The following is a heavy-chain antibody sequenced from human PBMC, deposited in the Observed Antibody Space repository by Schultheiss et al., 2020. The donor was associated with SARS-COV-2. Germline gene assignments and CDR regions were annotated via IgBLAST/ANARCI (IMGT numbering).Heavy chain of an antibody. CDR3: ARDGCSGGSCRHDY. J-gene: IGHJ4*02. V-gene: IGHV3-64*04. CDR1: GFTVSSNY. Sequence: GGSLRLSCAASGFTVSSNYMSWVRQAPGKGLEYVSAISSNGGSTYYADSVKGRFTISRDNAKNTLYLQMNSLRAEDTAVYYCARDGCSGGSCRHDYWGQGTLVTVSS. CDR2: ISSNGGST. D-gene: IGHD2-15*01.